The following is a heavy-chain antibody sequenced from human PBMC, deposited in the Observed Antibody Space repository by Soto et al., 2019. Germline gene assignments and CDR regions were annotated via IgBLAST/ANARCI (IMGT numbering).Heavy chain of an antibody. D-gene: IGHD3-22*01. J-gene: IGHJ4*02. V-gene: IGHV4-59*08. CDR3: ESLPLFHDSGGYYYPFDY. CDR1: GGSISSYY. CDR2: IYYSGST. Sequence: SETLSLTCTVSGGSISSYYWSWIRQPPGKGLEWIGYIYYSGSTNYNPSLKSRVTISVDTSKNQFSLKLSSVTAADTAVYYCESLPLFHDSGGYYYPFDYWGQGTLVTVSS.